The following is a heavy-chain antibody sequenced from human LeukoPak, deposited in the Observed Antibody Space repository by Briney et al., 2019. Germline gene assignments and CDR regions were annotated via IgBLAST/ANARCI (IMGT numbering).Heavy chain of an antibody. CDR3: AKEKVPYSWNPFDY. CDR2: ISYDGSAK. CDR1: GFTFSSYS. Sequence: GGSLRLSCAASGFTFSSYSMNWVRQAPGKGLEWLAVISYDGSAKYYAGSVKGRFTISRDNSQNTVSLQMNSLRAEDTAVYYCAKEKVPYSWNPFDYWGQGTLVTVSS. V-gene: IGHV3-30*18. J-gene: IGHJ4*02. D-gene: IGHD1-20*01.